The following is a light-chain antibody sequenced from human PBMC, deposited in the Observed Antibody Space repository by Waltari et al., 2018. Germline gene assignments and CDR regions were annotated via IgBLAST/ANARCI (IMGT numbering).Light chain of an antibody. CDR3: ATWDDSLNAWV. CDR1: RSNLGANY. J-gene: IGLJ3*02. V-gene: IGLV1-47*01. Sequence: QSVLTQSPSASGTPGQGVTISCSGSRSNLGANYAYWYQQFPGRAPRLLIYRSYQRPSGVPDRFSGSKSGTSASLAISGLRSEDEADYYCATWDDSLNAWVFGGGTRLTAL. CDR2: RSY.